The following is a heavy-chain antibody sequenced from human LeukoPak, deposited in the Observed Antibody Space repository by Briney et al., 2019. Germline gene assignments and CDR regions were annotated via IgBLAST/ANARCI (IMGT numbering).Heavy chain of an antibody. CDR2: INPHSGGT. D-gene: IGHD3-10*01. J-gene: IGHJ6*03. V-gene: IGHV1-2*02. Sequence: ASVKVSCQASGYTFTHYYVHWVRQAPGQGLEWMGWINPHSGGTNSAQEFQGRVTMTRDTSISTAFMELSNLRSDDTAVYFCARVPRPDFASGSYRHYYYMDVWGKGTAVTVSS. CDR3: ARVPRPDFASGSYRHYYYMDV. CDR1: GYTFTHYY.